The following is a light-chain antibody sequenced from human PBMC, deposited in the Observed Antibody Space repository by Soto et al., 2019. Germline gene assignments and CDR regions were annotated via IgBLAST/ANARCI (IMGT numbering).Light chain of an antibody. CDR1: QNVNAN. J-gene: IGKJ1*01. CDR3: QQYNTWLWT. V-gene: IGKV3-15*01. CDR2: GAS. Sequence: EVVMTQSPATLSVSPGERATLSCRASQNVNANLAWYQQKPGQAPRLLIHGASTRATGIPARFSGSGFGTEFILPISSLKYEDFAVYYCQQYNTWLWTFGKGTKVEGK.